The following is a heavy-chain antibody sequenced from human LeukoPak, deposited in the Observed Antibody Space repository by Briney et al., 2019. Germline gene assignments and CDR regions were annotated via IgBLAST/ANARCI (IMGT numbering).Heavy chain of an antibody. D-gene: IGHD3-10*01. J-gene: IGHJ5*02. V-gene: IGHV4-61*02. CDR3: ASYYGSGRGWFDP. Sequence: SQTLSLTCTVSGASISSGSYYWSWIRQPAGKGLEWIGRIYTSGSTNYNPSLKSRVPISVDTSKNQFSLTLSSVTAADTGVYYCASYYGSGRGWFDPWGQGTLVTVSS. CDR1: GASISSGSYY. CDR2: IYTSGST.